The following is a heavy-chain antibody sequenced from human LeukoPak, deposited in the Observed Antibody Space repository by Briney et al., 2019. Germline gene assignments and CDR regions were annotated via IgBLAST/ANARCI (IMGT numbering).Heavy chain of an antibody. V-gene: IGHV4-4*07. CDR1: GGSISNYY. D-gene: IGHD3-9*01. CDR3: ARHYDILTGYYQPVDY. CDR2: IYTSGST. J-gene: IGHJ4*02. Sequence: SETLSLTCTVSGGSISNYYWSWIRQPAGKGLELIGRIYTSGSTNYNPSLKSRVTMSVDTSKNQFSLKLSSVTAADTAVYYCARHYDILTGYYQPVDYWGQGTLVTVSS.